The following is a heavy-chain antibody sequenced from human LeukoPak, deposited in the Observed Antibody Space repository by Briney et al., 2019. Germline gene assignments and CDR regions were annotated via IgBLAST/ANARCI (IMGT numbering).Heavy chain of an antibody. D-gene: IGHD5-18*01. CDR3: ARGGYSYGVIDY. V-gene: IGHV4-59*01. J-gene: IGHJ4*02. Sequence: NPSETLSLTCTVSGGSISSYYWSWIRQPPGKGLEWIGYIYYSGSTNYNPSLKSRVTISVDTSKNQFSLKLSSVTAADTAMYYCARGGYSYGVIDYWGQGTLVTVSS. CDR2: IYYSGST. CDR1: GGSISSYY.